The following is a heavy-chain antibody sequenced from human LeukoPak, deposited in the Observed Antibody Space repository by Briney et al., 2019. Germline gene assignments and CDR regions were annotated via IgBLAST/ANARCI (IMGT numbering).Heavy chain of an antibody. CDR1: GYTFSDDY. J-gene: IGHJ4*02. D-gene: IGHD6-19*01. Sequence: GGSLRLSCAASGYTFSDDYMSWSRQAPGKGLELVSYISSSGNSKYYADSVKGRFTISRDNAKKSQYLQINSLRADDTAVYYCAGEGGSAWLFRYWGQGTLVTVSS. CDR2: ISSSGNSK. CDR3: AGEGGSAWLFRY. V-gene: IGHV3-11*04.